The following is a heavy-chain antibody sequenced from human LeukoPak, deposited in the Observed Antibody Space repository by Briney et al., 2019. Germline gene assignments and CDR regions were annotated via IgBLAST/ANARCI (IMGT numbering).Heavy chain of an antibody. Sequence: PETLSLTCTVSGGSISSSSYYWGWIRQPPGKGLEWIGSIYYSGSTYYNPSLKSRVTISVDTSKNQFSPKLSSVTAADTAVYYCATLVVIARPFTFDYWGQGTLVTVSS. CDR1: GGSISSSSYY. V-gene: IGHV4-39*01. D-gene: IGHD2-15*01. CDR2: IYYSGST. J-gene: IGHJ4*02. CDR3: ATLVVIARPFTFDY.